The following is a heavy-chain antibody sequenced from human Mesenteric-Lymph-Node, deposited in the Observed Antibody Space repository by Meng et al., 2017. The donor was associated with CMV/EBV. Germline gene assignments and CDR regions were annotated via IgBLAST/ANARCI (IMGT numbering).Heavy chain of an antibody. CDR3: AKNLGSLTDY. D-gene: IGHD3-10*01. CDR2: ISSTSTYI. CDR1: GFSFRGYR. J-gene: IGHJ4*02. Sequence: LSCAASGFSFRGYRMNWVRQAPGKGLEWVSFISSTSTYIYYADSVKGRFTISRDNAKNSLYLQMNSLRAEDTAVYYCAKNLGSLTDYWGQGTLVTVSS. V-gene: IGHV3-21*01.